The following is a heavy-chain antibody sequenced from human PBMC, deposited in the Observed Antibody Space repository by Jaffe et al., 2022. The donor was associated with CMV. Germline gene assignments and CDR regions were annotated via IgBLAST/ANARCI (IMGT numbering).Heavy chain of an antibody. CDR1: GFTFSSYA. CDR3: VKEEDSGSPAGTADPADRVY. J-gene: IGHJ4*02. V-gene: IGHV3-64D*06. Sequence: EVQLVESGGGLVQPGGSLRLSCSASGFTFSSYAMHWVRQAPGKGLEYVSAISSNGGSTYYADSVKGRFTISRDNSKNTLYLQMSSLRAEDTAVYYCVKEEDSGSPAGTADPADRVYWGQGTLVTVSS. CDR2: ISSNGGST. D-gene: IGHD1-26*01.